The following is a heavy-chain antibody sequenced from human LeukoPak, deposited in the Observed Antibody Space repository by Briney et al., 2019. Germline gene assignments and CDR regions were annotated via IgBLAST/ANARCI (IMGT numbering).Heavy chain of an antibody. CDR2: ISAYNGNT. D-gene: IGHD5-12*01. CDR3: ARVVDIVATIEEADNWFDP. CDR1: GYTFTSYG. Sequence: GASVKVSCKASGYTFTSYGISWVRQAPGQGLEWMGWISAYNGNTNYAQKLQGRVTMTTDTSTSTAYMELRSLRSDDTAVYYCARVVDIVATIEEADNWFDPWGQGTLVTVSS. V-gene: IGHV1-18*01. J-gene: IGHJ5*02.